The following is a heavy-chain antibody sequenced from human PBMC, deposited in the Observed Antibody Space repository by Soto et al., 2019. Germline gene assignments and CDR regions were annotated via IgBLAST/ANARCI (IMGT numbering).Heavy chain of an antibody. CDR1: GFTFSSYA. J-gene: IGHJ6*02. CDR3: ARDFFSDSSSYQPYYYYYGMDV. D-gene: IGHD6-6*01. CDR2: ISYDGSNK. Sequence: GGSLRLSCAASGFTFSSYAMHWVRQAPGKGLEWVAVISYDGSNKYYADSVKGRFTISRDNSKNTLYLQMNSLRAEDTAVYYCARDFFSDSSSYQPYYYYYGMDVWGQGTTVTVSS. V-gene: IGHV3-30-3*01.